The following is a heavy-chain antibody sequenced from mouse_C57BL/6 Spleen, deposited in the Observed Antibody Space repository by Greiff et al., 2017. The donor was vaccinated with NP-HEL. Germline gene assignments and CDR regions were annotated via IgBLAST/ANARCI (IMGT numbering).Heavy chain of an antibody. V-gene: IGHV5-17*01. Sequence: DVKLVESGGGLVKPGGSLKLSCAASGFTFSDYGMHWVRQAPEKGLEWVAYISSGSSTIYYADTVKGRFTISRDNAKNTLFLQMTSLRSEDTAMYYCARSYDYDDAMDYWGQGTSVTVSS. CDR2: ISSGSSTI. CDR3: ARSYDYDDAMDY. D-gene: IGHD2-4*01. CDR1: GFTFSDYG. J-gene: IGHJ4*01.